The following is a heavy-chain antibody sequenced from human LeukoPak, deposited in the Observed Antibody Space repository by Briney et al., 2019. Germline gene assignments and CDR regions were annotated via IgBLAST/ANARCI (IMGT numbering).Heavy chain of an antibody. D-gene: IGHD6-13*01. Sequence: GGSLRLSCTASGFTFSDFNMQWVRQAPGKGPEWISHISATSGTIYYEDSVKGRFTISRDNAKNSLYLQMNSLRAEDTAVYYCASGIAAAGTFWFDPWGQGTLVTVSS. CDR1: GFTFSDFN. V-gene: IGHV3-48*04. CDR3: ASGIAAAGTFWFDP. J-gene: IGHJ5*02. CDR2: ISATSGTI.